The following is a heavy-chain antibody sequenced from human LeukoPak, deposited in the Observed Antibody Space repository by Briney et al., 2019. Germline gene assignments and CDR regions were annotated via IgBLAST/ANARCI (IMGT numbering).Heavy chain of an antibody. D-gene: IGHD5-12*01. CDR3: ARDLGYSGYNTLDY. V-gene: IGHV4-59*01. CDR2: VYYTGNL. J-gene: IGHJ4*02. Sequence: SETLSLTCSVSGGSIGKYHWTWIRQPPGKRLEWIGYVYYTGNLNYNPSLERRVSLSIDTSKNQFSLKLSSVTAADTAVYYCARDLGYSGYNTLDYWGQGTLVTVSS. CDR1: GGSIGKYH.